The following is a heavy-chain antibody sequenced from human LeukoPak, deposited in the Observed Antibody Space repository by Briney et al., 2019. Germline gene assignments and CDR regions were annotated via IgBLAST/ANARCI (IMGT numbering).Heavy chain of an antibody. Sequence: PGGSLRLSCAASGFTFSSYDMHWVRQATGKGLEWVSAIGTAGDTYYPGSVKGRFTISRESAKNSLYLQMNSLRAGDTAVYYCARGYCSGGSCNWFDPWGQGTLVTVSS. CDR1: GFTFSSYD. CDR2: IGTAGDT. CDR3: ARGYCSGGSCNWFDP. V-gene: IGHV3-13*01. D-gene: IGHD2-15*01. J-gene: IGHJ5*02.